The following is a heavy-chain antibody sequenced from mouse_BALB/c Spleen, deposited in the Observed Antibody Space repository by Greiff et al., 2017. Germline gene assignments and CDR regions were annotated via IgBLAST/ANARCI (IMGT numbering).Heavy chain of an antibody. CDR3: ARLDGFAY. V-gene: IGHV5-6-5*01. CDR1: GFTFSSYA. D-gene: IGHD2-3*01. CDR2: ISSGGST. Sequence: EVHLVESGGGLVKPGGSLKLSCAASGFTFSSYAMSWVRQTPEKRLEWVASISSGGSTYYPDSVKGRFTISRDNARNILYLQMSSLRSEDTAMYYCARLDGFAYWGQGTLVTVSA. J-gene: IGHJ3*01.